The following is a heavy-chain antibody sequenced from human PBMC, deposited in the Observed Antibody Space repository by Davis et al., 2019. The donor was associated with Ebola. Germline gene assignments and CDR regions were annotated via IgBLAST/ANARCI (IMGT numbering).Heavy chain of an antibody. V-gene: IGHV1-3*01. J-gene: IGHJ6*02. Sequence: AASVKVSCKTSGYIFTRYSIHWVRQAPGEGLEWVGWINGGNGDTKCSQKFQGRVTFTRDASASIAYMELSSLRSEDTAMDYCARDEDVWGQGTTVTVSS. CDR2: INGGNGDT. CDR1: GYIFTRYS. CDR3: ARDEDV.